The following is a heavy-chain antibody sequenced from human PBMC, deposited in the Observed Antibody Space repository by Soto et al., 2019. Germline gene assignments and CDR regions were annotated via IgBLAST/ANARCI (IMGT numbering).Heavy chain of an antibody. CDR2: ISGSGGST. CDR3: ARYGPAWYFQH. V-gene: IGHV3-23*01. Sequence: GGSLRLSCAASGFTFSSYAMSWVRQAPGKGLEWVSAISGSGGSTYYADSVKGRFTISRDNSKNTLYPQMNSLRAEDTAVYYCARYGPAWYFQHWGQGTLVTVSS. CDR1: GFTFSSYA. D-gene: IGHD1-20*01. J-gene: IGHJ1*01.